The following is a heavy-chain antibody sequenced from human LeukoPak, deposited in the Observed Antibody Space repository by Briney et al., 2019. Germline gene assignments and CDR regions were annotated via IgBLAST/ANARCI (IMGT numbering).Heavy chain of an antibody. D-gene: IGHD5-24*01. Sequence: GGSLRLSCAASGFTFDDYGMSWVRQAPGKGLEWVSGINWNGGSTGCADSVKGRFTISRDNAKNSLYLQMNSLRAEDTALYYCARDGWNGEMATTFDYWGQGTLVTVSS. V-gene: IGHV3-20*04. CDR2: INWNGGST. J-gene: IGHJ4*02. CDR1: GFTFDDYG. CDR3: ARDGWNGEMATTFDY.